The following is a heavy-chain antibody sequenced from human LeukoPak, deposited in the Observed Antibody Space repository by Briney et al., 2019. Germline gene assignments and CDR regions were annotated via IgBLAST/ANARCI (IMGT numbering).Heavy chain of an antibody. V-gene: IGHV4-4*07. Sequence: SETLSLTCTVSNGPINNYYWAWIRQPAGKGLEWIGRIYSSGGTNYNPSLESRVSMSVDMSQNHFSLKVKSVTAADTAMYYCARGPSFDYWGQGILVTVSS. J-gene: IGHJ4*02. CDR3: ARGPSFDY. CDR1: NGPINNYY. CDR2: IYSSGGT.